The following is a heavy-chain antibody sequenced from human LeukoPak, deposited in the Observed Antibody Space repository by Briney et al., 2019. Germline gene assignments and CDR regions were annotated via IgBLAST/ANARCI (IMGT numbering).Heavy chain of an antibody. CDR3: AREIRAMDV. Sequence: GGSLRLSCAASGFTFSSYSMNWVRQAPGKGLEWVSYISSGSTTIYYADSVKGRFTISRDNVKNSLDLQMNSLRAEDTAVYYCAREIRAMDVWGKGTTVTISS. CDR1: GFTFSSYS. CDR2: ISSGSTTI. J-gene: IGHJ6*03. V-gene: IGHV3-48*01.